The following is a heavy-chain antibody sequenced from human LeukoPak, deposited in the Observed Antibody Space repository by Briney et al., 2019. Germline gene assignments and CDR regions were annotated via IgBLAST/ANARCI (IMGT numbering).Heavy chain of an antibody. CDR2: IYYSGST. CDR1: GGSISSYY. CDR3: ARATMVRGVIISYFDY. J-gene: IGHJ4*02. V-gene: IGHV4-59*01. Sequence: SETLSLTCTVSGGSISSYYWSWIRQPPGKGLEWIGYIYYSGSTDYNPSLKSRVTISVDTSKNQFSLKLSSVTAADTAVYYCARATMVRGVIISYFDYWGQGTLVTVSS. D-gene: IGHD3-10*01.